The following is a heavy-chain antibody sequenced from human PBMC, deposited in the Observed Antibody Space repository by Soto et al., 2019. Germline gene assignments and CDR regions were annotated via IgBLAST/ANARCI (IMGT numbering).Heavy chain of an antibody. J-gene: IGHJ5*02. CDR3: ARDQGKWELHP. D-gene: IGHD1-26*01. CDR2: ISSSGINT. V-gene: IGHV3-48*03. CDR1: GFTFSSYE. Sequence: PVGSLRLSCVASGFTFSSYEMNWVRQAPGGGLEWILYISSSGINTYEADSVKGRFSVSRDNAKNLLYLQMNSLRVADTAVYYCARDQGKWELHPWGQGTLVTVSS.